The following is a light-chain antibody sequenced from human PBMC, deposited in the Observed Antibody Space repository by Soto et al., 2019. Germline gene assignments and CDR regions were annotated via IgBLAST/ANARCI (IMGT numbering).Light chain of an antibody. Sequence: EIVLTQSPGTLSLSPGERETLSCRASQNVSSSYLAWYQQKPGQAPRPLIYGASSRAIGIPDRFSGSGSGTDFTLTISRLEPEDFAVYYCQQYGSSPWTFGQGTKVDIK. J-gene: IGKJ1*01. CDR1: QNVSSSY. CDR2: GAS. CDR3: QQYGSSPWT. V-gene: IGKV3-20*01.